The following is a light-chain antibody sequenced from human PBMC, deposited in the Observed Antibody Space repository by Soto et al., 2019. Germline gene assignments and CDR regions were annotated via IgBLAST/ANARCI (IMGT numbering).Light chain of an antibody. J-gene: IGKJ1*01. CDR3: QQYGVSPT. CDR1: HSVSSNY. V-gene: IGKV3-20*01. Sequence: EIVLTQSPGTLSLSPGERATLSCRSSHSVSSNYLAWYQQKPGQAHRLLIYDVSSMATGIPERFSGSGSGTDFTLTISRLEPVDFAVYYCQQYGVSPTFGQGTKVEIK. CDR2: DVS.